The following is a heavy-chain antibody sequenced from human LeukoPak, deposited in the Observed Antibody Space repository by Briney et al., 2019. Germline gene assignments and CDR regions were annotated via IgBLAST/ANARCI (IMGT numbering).Heavy chain of an antibody. Sequence: GGSLRLSCAASGFSFSSYAMSWVRQAPGKGLEWVSFIGSSGESTYFADSVKCRFTISRDNSKNTLYLQMNSLRAEDTAVYYCTREVSGSLYFDYWGQGTLVTVSA. CDR3: TREVSGSLYFDY. CDR2: IGSSGEST. D-gene: IGHD1-26*01. V-gene: IGHV3-23*01. CDR1: GFSFSSYA. J-gene: IGHJ4*02.